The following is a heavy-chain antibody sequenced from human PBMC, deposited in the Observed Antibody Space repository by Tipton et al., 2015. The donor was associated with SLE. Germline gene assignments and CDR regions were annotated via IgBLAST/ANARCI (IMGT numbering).Heavy chain of an antibody. CDR3: ARANYYGSGRQDY. Sequence: LRLSCTVSGGSISSYYWSWIRQPPGKGLEWIGYIYYSGSTNYNPSPKSRVTISVDTSKNQFSLKLSSVTAADTAVYYCARANYYGSGRQDYWGQGTLVTVSS. CDR2: IYYSGST. D-gene: IGHD3-10*01. CDR1: GGSISSYY. V-gene: IGHV4-59*12. J-gene: IGHJ4*02.